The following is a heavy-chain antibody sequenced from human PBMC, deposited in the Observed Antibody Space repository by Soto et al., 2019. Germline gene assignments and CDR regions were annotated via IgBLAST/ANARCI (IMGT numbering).Heavy chain of an antibody. CDR3: ARDQELIVVVPAAMYRRHGAFDI. CDR1: GFTFTSYG. Sequence: ASVKVSCKAFGFTFTSYGISLVRQAPGQGLEWMGLISAYNGNTNYAQKLQGRVTMTTDTSTSTAYMELRSLRSDDTAVYYCARDQELIVVVPAAMYRRHGAFDIWGQGTMVTVSS. D-gene: IGHD2-2*01. J-gene: IGHJ3*02. V-gene: IGHV1-18*01. CDR2: ISAYNGNT.